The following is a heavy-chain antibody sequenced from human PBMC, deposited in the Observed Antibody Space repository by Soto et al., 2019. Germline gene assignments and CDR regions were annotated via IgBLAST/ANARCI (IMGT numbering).Heavy chain of an antibody. CDR1: GGSFSGYY. V-gene: IGHV4-34*01. CDR2: INHSGST. J-gene: IGHJ3*02. D-gene: IGHD6-19*01. Sequence: PSETLSLTCAVYGGSFSGYYWSWIRQPPGKGLEWIGEINHSGSTNYNPSLKSRVTISVDTSKNQFSLKLSSVTAADTAVYYCARPGQWLAGSDFDIWGQGTMVTVSS. CDR3: ARPGQWLAGSDFDI.